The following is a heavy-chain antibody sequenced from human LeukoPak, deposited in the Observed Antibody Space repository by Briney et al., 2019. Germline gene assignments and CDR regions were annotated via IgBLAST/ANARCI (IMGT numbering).Heavy chain of an antibody. CDR1: GGSISSYY. CDR3: AKGGGYGLIDY. D-gene: IGHD1-26*01. CDR2: IYYSGST. V-gene: IGHV4-59*04. Sequence: SETLSLTCTVSGGSISSYYWSWIRQPPGKGLEWIGNIYYSGSTYYNASLQSRVTISIDTSKNQFSLRLNSVTAADTAMYFCAKGGGYGLIDYWGQGTLVTVSS. J-gene: IGHJ4*02.